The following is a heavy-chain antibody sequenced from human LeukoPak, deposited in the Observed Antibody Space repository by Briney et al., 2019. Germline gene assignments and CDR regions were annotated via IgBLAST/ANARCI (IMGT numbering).Heavy chain of an antibody. CDR3: AREQVAVARTGSDAFDI. V-gene: IGHV1-2*02. Sequence: ASVKVSCKASGYTFTGYYMHWVRQAPGQGLEWMGWINPNSGGTNYAQKFQGRVTMTGDTSISTAYMELSRLRSDDTAVYYCAREQVAVARTGSDAFDIWGQGTMVTVSS. J-gene: IGHJ3*02. D-gene: IGHD6-19*01. CDR2: INPNSGGT. CDR1: GYTFTGYY.